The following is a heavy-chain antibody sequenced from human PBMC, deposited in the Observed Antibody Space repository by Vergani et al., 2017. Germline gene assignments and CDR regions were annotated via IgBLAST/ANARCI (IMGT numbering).Heavy chain of an antibody. V-gene: IGHV3-23*01. D-gene: IGHD1-26*01. CDR1: GFTFSSYA. J-gene: IGHJ4*02. CDR2: ISGSGGST. CDR3: AKVAAHSGSYWYFDY. Sequence: EVQLLESGGGLVQPGGSLRLSCAASGFTFSSYAMSWVRQAPGKGLEWVSAISGSGGSTYYADPVKCRFTISRNNSKNTLYLQMNSLRAEDTAVYYCAKVAAHSGSYWYFDYWGQGTLVTVSS.